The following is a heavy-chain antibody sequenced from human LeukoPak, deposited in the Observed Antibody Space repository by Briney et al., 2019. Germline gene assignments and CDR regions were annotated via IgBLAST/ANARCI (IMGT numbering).Heavy chain of an antibody. CDR1: GFTFSSYA. V-gene: IGHV3-23*01. Sequence: GGSLRLSCAASGFTFSSYAMSWVRQAPGGGLDWVSSISGTGSTTYYADSVKGRFTISRDNSKNTLYLQMNSLKAEDTAVYYCAQDPLGSGWFDDFDYWGQGTLVTVSS. D-gene: IGHD6-19*01. J-gene: IGHJ4*02. CDR3: AQDPLGSGWFDDFDY. CDR2: ISGTGSTT.